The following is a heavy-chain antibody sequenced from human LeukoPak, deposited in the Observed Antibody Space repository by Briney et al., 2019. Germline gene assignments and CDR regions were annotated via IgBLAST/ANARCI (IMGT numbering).Heavy chain of an antibody. V-gene: IGHV3-15*01. CDR1: GFTFSNAW. Sequence: GGSLRLSCAASGFTFSNAWMSWVRQAPGKGLEWVGRIKSKTDGGTTDYAAPVKGRFTISRDDSKNTLYLQMNSLKTEDAAVYYCTTKRLRRAFDIWGQGTMVTVSS. CDR3: TTKRLRRAFDI. CDR2: IKSKTDGGTT. D-gene: IGHD4-17*01. J-gene: IGHJ3*02.